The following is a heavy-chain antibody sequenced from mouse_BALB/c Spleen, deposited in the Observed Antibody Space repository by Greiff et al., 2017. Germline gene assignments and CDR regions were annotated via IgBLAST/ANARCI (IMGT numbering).Heavy chain of an antibody. Sequence: EVHLVESGGGLVQPGGSRKLSCAASGFTFSSFGMHWVRQAPEKGLEWVAYISSGSSTIYYADTVKGRFTISRDNPKNTLFLQMTSLRSEDTAMYYCARSLRPDYWGQGTTLTVSS. CDR2: ISSGSSTI. D-gene: IGHD1-2*01. V-gene: IGHV5-17*02. CDR1: GFTFSSFG. J-gene: IGHJ2*01. CDR3: ARSLRPDY.